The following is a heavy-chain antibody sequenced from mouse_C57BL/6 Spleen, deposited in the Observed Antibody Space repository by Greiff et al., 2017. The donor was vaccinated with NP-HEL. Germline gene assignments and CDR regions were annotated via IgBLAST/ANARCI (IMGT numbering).Heavy chain of an antibody. CDR2: INPSNGGT. J-gene: IGHJ1*03. CDR1: GYTFTSYW. V-gene: IGHV1-53*01. CDR3: ARGGITTVVNWYFDV. D-gene: IGHD1-1*01. Sequence: QVQLKQPGTELVKPGASVKLSCKASGYTFTSYWMHWVKQRPGQGLEWIGNINPSNGGTNYNEKFKSKATLTVDKSSSTAYMQLSSLTSEDSAVYYCARGGITTVVNWYFDVWGTGTTVTVSS.